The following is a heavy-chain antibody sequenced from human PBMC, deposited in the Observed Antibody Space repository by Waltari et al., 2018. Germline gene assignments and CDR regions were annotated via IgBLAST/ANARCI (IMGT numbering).Heavy chain of an antibody. CDR1: GGSISSGSYY. J-gene: IGHJ4*02. Sequence: QVQLQESGPGLVKPSQTLSLTCTVSGGSISSGSYYCSWIRQPAGKGLEWIGRIYTSGSTNYNPSIKSRVTISVDKSKNLFSLKLSSVTAADTAVYYCARVVDRVATGYGGYFDYWGQGTLVTVSS. CDR3: ARVVDRVATGYGGYFDY. CDR2: IYTSGST. V-gene: IGHV4-61*02. D-gene: IGHD5-12*01.